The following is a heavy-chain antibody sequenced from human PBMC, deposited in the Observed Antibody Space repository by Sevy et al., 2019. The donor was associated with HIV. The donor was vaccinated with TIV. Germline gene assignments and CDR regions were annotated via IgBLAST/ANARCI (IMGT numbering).Heavy chain of an antibody. CDR1: GLTFSNAW. V-gene: IGHV3-15*06. CDR2: IRSNTEGGTT. Sequence: GGSLRLSCLATGLTFSNAWMGWVRQAPGKGLEWVGRIRSNTEGGTTYNAAPLKGRATISRDGSKNRIFLQLNIVKSADTAGYYCTTDREYSDYKGGFDFWGQGTQVTVSS. CDR3: TTDREYSDYKGGFDF. D-gene: IGHD5-12*01. J-gene: IGHJ4*02.